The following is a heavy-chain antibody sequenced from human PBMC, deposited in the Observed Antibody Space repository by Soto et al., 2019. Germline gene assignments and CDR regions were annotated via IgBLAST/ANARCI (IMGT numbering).Heavy chain of an antibody. CDR2: IIPIFGTA. Sequence: SVKVSCKASGVTFSSYAISWVRQAPGQGLEWMGGIIPIFGTANYAQKFQGRVMITADESTSTAYMELSSLRSEDTAVYYCASQSPGIAVAGFDYWGQGTLVTVSS. J-gene: IGHJ4*02. CDR1: GVTFSSYA. D-gene: IGHD6-19*01. V-gene: IGHV1-69*13. CDR3: ASQSPGIAVAGFDY.